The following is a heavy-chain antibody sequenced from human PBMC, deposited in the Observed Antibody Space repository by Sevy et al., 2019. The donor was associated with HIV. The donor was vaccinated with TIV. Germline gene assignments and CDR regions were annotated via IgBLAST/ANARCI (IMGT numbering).Heavy chain of an antibody. Sequence: GGSLRLSCAASGFTFSSYTLNWVRQAPGKGLEWVSSISYSSEYIYYADSVKGRFTTSRDNAKNSLYLQMSSLRAEDTAVYYCATDKGGYDPFDYWGQGTLVTVSS. V-gene: IGHV3-21*01. CDR1: GFTFSSYT. J-gene: IGHJ4*02. D-gene: IGHD5-12*01. CDR3: ATDKGGYDPFDY. CDR2: ISYSSEYI.